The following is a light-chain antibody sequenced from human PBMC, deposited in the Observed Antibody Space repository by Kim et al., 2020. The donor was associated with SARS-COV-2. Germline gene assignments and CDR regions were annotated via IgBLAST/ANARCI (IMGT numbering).Light chain of an antibody. CDR1: QGINNF. CDR2: AAS. CDR3: QHYYKYPLT. Sequence: TSVGDRVTISCRAGQGINNFLAWFQQKPGKAPKSLIYAASSLQSGVPSRFSGSESGTDFTLTISSLQPEDSATYYCQHYYKYPLTFGGGTKVDIK. V-gene: IGKV1-16*01. J-gene: IGKJ4*01.